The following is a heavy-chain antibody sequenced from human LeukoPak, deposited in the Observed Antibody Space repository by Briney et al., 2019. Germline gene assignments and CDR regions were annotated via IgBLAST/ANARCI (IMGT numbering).Heavy chain of an antibody. J-gene: IGHJ3*02. Sequence: PSETLSLTCAVSGGSISSGGYSWSWIRQPPGKGLEWIGYIYHSGSTYYNPSLKSRVTISVDRSKNQFSLKLSSVTAADTAVYYCARGGREEAFDIWGQGTMVTVSS. V-gene: IGHV4-30-2*01. CDR3: ARGGREEAFDI. D-gene: IGHD2-15*01. CDR1: GGSISSGGYS. CDR2: IYHSGST.